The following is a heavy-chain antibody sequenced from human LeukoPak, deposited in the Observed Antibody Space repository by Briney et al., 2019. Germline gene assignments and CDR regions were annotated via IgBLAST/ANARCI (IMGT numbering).Heavy chain of an antibody. CDR2: IDWDDDK. D-gene: IGHD1-26*01. J-gene: IGHJ4*02. Sequence: SGPTLVNPTQTLTLTCTFSGFSLSTSGMFVSWIRQPPGKALEWLACIDWDDDKYYSTPLKTRLTISKDTSKNQVVLTMTNMDPVDTATYYCARYSGSYYYFDYWGQGTLVTVSS. CDR3: ARYSGSYYYFDY. V-gene: IGHV2-70*11. CDR1: GFSLSTSGMF.